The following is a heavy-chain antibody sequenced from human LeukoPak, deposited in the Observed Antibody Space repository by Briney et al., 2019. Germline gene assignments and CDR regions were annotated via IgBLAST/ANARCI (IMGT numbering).Heavy chain of an antibody. CDR2: ISSSGSTI. J-gene: IGHJ4*02. D-gene: IGHD3-10*01. CDR3: ARDGSGSFPFDY. V-gene: IGHV3-48*03. Sequence: GGSLRLSCAASGFTFSSYEMNWVRQAPGKGLEWVSYISSSGSTIYYADSVKGRFTISRDNAKNSLYLQMNSLRAEDTAVYYCARDGSGSFPFDYWGQGTLVTVSS. CDR1: GFTFSSYE.